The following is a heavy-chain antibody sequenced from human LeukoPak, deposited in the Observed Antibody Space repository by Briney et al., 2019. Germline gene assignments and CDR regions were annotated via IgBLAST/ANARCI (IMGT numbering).Heavy chain of an antibody. D-gene: IGHD6-13*01. V-gene: IGHV3-43D*03. CDR3: AKGEQQSFWDYYYMDV. CDR2: ISWDGGST. Sequence: GGSLRLSCAASGFTFDDYAMHWVRQAPGKGLEWVSLISWDGGSTYYADSVKGRFTISRDNSKNSLYLQMNSLRAEDTALYYCAKGEQQSFWDYYYMDVWGKGTTVTVSS. CDR1: GFTFDDYA. J-gene: IGHJ6*03.